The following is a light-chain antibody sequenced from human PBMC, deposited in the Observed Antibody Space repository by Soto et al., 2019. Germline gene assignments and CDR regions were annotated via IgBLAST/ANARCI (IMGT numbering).Light chain of an antibody. J-gene: IGKJ5*01. Sequence: DIQMTQSPYSLSASVGDRVTVTCRTSQHIYNYFNGYQQKPWKDPTLLIYAASSVQSGVPLRFIGTGSWTDFTLTISSLQPEDVATDYCEQTYSTPVTFGQGTRLDVK. V-gene: IGKV1-39*01. CDR1: QHIYNY. CDR2: AAS. CDR3: EQTYSTPVT.